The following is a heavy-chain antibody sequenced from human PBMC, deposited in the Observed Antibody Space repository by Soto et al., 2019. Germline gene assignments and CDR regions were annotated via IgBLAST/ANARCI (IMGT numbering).Heavy chain of an antibody. CDR1: GFTFSSYA. V-gene: IGHV3-64D*06. CDR2: ISSNGGST. J-gene: IGHJ5*02. D-gene: IGHD4-4*01. Sequence: GGSLRLSCSASGFTFSSYAMHWVRQAPGKGLEYVSAISSNGGSTYYADSVKGRFTISRDNSKNTLYLQMSSPRAEDTAVYYCVNSLSNYALNNWFDPWGQGTLVTVSS. CDR3: VNSLSNYALNNWFDP.